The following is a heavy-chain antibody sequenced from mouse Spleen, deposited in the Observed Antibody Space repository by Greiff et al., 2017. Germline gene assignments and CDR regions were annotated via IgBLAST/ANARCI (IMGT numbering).Heavy chain of an antibody. D-gene: IGHD2-13*01. CDR2: ISSGGGNT. Sequence: EVQRVESGGGLVKPGGSLKLSCAASGFTFSSYAMSWVRQTPEKRLEWVAYISSGGGNTYYPDSVKGRFTISRDNAKNTLYLQMSSLRSEDTALYYCAREGDYVSFAYWGQGTLVTVSA. J-gene: IGHJ3*01. V-gene: IGHV5-9-3*01. CDR1: GFTFSSYA. CDR3: AREGDYVSFAY.